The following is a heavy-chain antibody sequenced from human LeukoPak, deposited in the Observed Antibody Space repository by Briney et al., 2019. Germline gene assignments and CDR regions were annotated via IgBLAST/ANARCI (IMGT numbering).Heavy chain of an antibody. CDR3: ARGNYYGSGTAYYFDY. D-gene: IGHD3-10*01. CDR1: GYTVTGYY. CDR2: INPNSGGT. V-gene: IGHV1-2*02. J-gene: IGHJ4*02. Sequence: ASVKVSCKASGYTVTGYYMHCVRQAPGQGLEWMGWINPNSGGTNYAQKFQGRVTMTRDTSISTAYMELSRPRSDDTAVYYSARGNYYGSGTAYYFDYWGQGTLVTVSS.